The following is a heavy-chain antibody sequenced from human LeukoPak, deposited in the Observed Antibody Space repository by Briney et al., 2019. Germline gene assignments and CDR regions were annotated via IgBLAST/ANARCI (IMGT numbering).Heavy chain of an antibody. CDR2: IYTSGST. CDR1: GDSISSYY. CDR3: ARGPPPAITL. Sequence: SETLSLTCTVAGDSISSYYWSWLRQPAGKGLEWVGRIYTSGSTNYNPSLKSRVTMSVDTSKNQFSLKLSSVTAADTAVYYCARGPPPAITLWGQGTLVTVSS. V-gene: IGHV4-4*07. J-gene: IGHJ4*02.